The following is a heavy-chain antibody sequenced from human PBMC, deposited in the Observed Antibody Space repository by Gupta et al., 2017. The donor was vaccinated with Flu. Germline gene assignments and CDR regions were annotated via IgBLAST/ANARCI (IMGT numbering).Heavy chain of an antibody. D-gene: IGHD4-17*01. J-gene: IGHJ4*02. CDR2: INPDGSST. Sequence: SSSYLQWVRQAPGKGLVWVSRINPDGSSTTYAESVKGRFTISRDNAKNTLYLQMNSLGDDDTAVYYCATVTSGCWGQGTLVTVSS. CDR3: ATVTSGC. CDR1: SSSY. V-gene: IGHV3-74*03.